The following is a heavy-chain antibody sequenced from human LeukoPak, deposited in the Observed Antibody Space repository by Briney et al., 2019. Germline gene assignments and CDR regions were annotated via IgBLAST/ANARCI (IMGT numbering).Heavy chain of an antibody. CDR1: GFTFSDYY. CDR3: TRQVWSSWSREFDY. J-gene: IGHJ4*02. V-gene: IGHV3-11*01. Sequence: GGSLRLSCAASGFTFSDYYMNWVRQAPGKGLEWVSYISSGGGTMYYADSVKGRFTISRDNAKNSLYLEMNTLSAEDTAVYYCTRQVWSSWSREFDYWGQGTLVTVSS. CDR2: ISSGGGTM. D-gene: IGHD6-13*01.